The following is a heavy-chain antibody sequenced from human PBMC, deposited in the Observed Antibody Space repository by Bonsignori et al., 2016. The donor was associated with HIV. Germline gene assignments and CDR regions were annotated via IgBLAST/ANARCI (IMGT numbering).Heavy chain of an antibody. J-gene: IGHJ4*02. D-gene: IGHD1-26*01. Sequence: WIRQPPGKGLEWVAVISYDGSNKYYADSVKGRFTISRDNSKNTLYLQMNSLRAEDTAVYYCARSGSGSYYVYDYWGQGTLVTVSS. CDR2: ISYDGSNK. CDR3: ARSGSGSYYVYDY. V-gene: IGHV3-30-3*01.